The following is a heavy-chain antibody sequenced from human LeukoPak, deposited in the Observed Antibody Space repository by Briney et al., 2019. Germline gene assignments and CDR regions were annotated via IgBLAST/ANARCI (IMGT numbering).Heavy chain of an antibody. CDR3: AKAHDYGDYAGFDY. V-gene: IGHV3-20*04. J-gene: IGHJ4*02. CDR1: GFTFDKYG. D-gene: IGHD4-17*01. CDR2: IDWNGGST. Sequence: GGSLRLSCAASGFTFDKYGMSWVRQAPGKGLEWVSGIDWNGGSTGYADSVKGRFTISRDSAKTSLYLQINNLRAEDTALYYCAKAHDYGDYAGFDYWGQGTLVSVSS.